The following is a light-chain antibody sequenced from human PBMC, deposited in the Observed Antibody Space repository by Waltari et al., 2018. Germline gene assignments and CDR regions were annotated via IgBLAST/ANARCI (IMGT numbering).Light chain of an antibody. CDR3: SSYTTSDTLI. Sequence: QSALTQPASVSGSPGQSLTISCTGTSSAVGCYNYVSWYQQHPGGAPRLIIYGVTNLPSGVSIRLSGSKSGNTASLTISGLQPEDEAYYYCSSYTTSDTLIFAGGTKLTVL. CDR2: GVT. J-gene: IGLJ2*01. V-gene: IGLV2-14*03. CDR1: SSAVGCYNY.